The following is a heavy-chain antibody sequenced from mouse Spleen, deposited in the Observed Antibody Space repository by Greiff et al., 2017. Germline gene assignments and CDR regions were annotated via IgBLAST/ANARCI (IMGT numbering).Heavy chain of an antibody. D-gene: IGHD1-1*01. V-gene: IGHV1-39*01. CDR2: INPNYGTT. Sequence: EVQLQQSGAELARPGASVKISCKASGYSFTDYNMNWVKQSNGKSLEWIGVINPNYGTTSYNQKFKGKATLTVDQSSSTAYMQLNSLTSEDSAVYYCARPDITTVVEVYAMDYWGQGTSVTVSS. CDR1: GYSFTDYN. CDR3: ARPDITTVVEVYAMDY. J-gene: IGHJ4*01.